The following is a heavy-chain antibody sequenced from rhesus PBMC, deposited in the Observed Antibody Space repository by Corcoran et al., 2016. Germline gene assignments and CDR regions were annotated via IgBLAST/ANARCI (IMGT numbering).Heavy chain of an antibody. D-gene: IGHD1-26*01. Sequence: QLQLQESGPGLVTPSETLSLTCAVSVGSLSSNYWSWIRQPPGKGLEWIGRISGSGSNEHNHSLKSRVTISTDTSKNQFSLRLSAMTAADTAVYYCARDRGITGTNFDDWGQGVLVTVSS. CDR2: ISGSGSN. CDR1: VGSLSSNY. V-gene: IGHV4-173*01. J-gene: IGHJ4*01. CDR3: ARDRGITGTNFDD.